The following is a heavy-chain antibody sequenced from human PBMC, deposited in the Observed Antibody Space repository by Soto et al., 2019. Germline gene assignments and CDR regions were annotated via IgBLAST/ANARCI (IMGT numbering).Heavy chain of an antibody. CDR3: ARGEGYCSGGSCYRWFDP. CDR2: INAGNGNT. Sequence: QVQLVQSGAEVKKPGASVKVSCKASGYTFTKYAMHWVRQAPGQRLEWMGWINAGNGNTRYSQKFQGRVTITRETSASTAYMELSCLRSEDTAVYYCARGEGYCSGGSCYRWFDPWGQGTLVTVSS. V-gene: IGHV1-3*01. J-gene: IGHJ5*02. CDR1: GYTFTKYA. D-gene: IGHD2-15*01.